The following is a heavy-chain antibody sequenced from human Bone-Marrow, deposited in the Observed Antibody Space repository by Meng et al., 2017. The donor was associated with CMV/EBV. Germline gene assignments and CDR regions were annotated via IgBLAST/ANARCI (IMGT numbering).Heavy chain of an antibody. CDR1: GFTVSSNY. J-gene: IGHJ6*01. CDR3: AKDSSSSNSLYGMDV. Sequence: GESLKISCAASGFTVSSNYMSWVRQAPGKGLEWVSVIYSGGSTYYADSVKGRFTISRDNSKNTLYLQMNSLRAEDTAVYYCAKDSSSSNSLYGMDVWGQGTTVTVSS. CDR2: IYSGGST. V-gene: IGHV3-66*02. D-gene: IGHD6-6*01.